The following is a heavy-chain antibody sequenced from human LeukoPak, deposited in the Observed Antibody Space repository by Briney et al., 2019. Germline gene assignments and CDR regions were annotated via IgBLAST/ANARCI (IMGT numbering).Heavy chain of an antibody. CDR3: ARDRPNYYGSDGHYYRRDGDY. J-gene: IGHJ4*02. CDR2: ITSRGEST. CDR1: GFTFSIYA. D-gene: IGHD3-22*01. V-gene: IGHV3-23*01. Sequence: GGSLRLSCAAPGFTFSIYAMSWVRQAPGKGLERVSSITSRGESTWYVDSVKGRFTITRDNSENTLYLQMHSLRAEDTAVYYCARDRPNYYGSDGHYYRRDGDYWGRGTLVSVSS.